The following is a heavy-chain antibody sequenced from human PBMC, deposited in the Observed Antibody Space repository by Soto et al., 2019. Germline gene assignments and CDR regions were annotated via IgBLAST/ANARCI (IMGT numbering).Heavy chain of an antibody. CDR1: GDSVSSNSAA. CDR2: TYYRSKWYN. Sequence: PSPALSLTCAISGDSVSSNSAAWNWIRQSPSRGLEWLGRTYYRSKWYNDYAVSVKSRITINPDTSKNQFSLQLNSVTPEDTAVYYCARXKVATIEGDYYYYGMDVWGQGTTVTVSS. V-gene: IGHV6-1*01. CDR3: ARXKVATIEGDYYYYGMDV. D-gene: IGHD5-12*01. J-gene: IGHJ6*02.